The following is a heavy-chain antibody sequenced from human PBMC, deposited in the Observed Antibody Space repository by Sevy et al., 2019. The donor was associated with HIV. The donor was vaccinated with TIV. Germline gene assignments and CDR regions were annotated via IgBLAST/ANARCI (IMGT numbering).Heavy chain of an antibody. CDR2: FYSDGRT. CDR1: GLSVSDNY. V-gene: IGHV3-66*01. Sequence: GGSLRLSCAGSGLSVSDNYMNWVRQAPGKGLELVSVFYSDGRTYYADSVKGRFTISRVNSKNTLYLHMSNLRPEDTAVYYCARDRYYDASGYYYYYYGMDVWGQGTTVTVSS. CDR3: ARDRYYDASGYYYYYYGMDV. D-gene: IGHD3-22*01. J-gene: IGHJ6*02.